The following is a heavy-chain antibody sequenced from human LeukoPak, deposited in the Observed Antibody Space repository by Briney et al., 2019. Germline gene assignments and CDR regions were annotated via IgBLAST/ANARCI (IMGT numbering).Heavy chain of an antibody. D-gene: IGHD3-3*01. V-gene: IGHV4-59*01. CDR2: IYYSGST. CDR1: GGSISSYY. J-gene: IGHJ5*02. CDR3: ARGRFLEWLLSFDP. Sequence: PSETLSLTCTVSGGSISSYYWSLIRQPPGKGLEWIGYIYYSGSTNYNPSLKSRVTISVDTSKNQFSLKLSSVTAADTAVYYCARGRFLEWLLSFDPWGQGTLVTVSS.